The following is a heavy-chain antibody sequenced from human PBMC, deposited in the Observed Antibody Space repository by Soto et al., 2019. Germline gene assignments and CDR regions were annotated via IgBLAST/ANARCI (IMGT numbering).Heavy chain of an antibody. Sequence: QVQLVQSGAEVKKPGSSVKVSCKASGGTFSSYAISWVRQAPGQGLEWMAGTFPMFGKANYAQKFQGRVTISADKSTSTAYMELSSLTSEDTAVYYCATVDISTWIDGMDVWGQGTTVTVSS. CDR3: ATVDISTWIDGMDV. V-gene: IGHV1-69*06. CDR2: TFPMFGKA. J-gene: IGHJ6*02. D-gene: IGHD6-13*01. CDR1: GGTFSSYA.